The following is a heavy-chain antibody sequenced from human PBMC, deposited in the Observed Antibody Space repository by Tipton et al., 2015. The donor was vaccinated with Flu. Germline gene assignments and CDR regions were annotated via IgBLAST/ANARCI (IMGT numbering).Heavy chain of an antibody. CDR1: GFTFSSYG. D-gene: IGHD3-9*01. CDR2: IWYDGSNK. Sequence: SLRLSCAASGFTFSSYGMHWVRQAPGKGLEWVAVIWYDGSNKYYADSVKGRFTISRDNSKNTLYLQMNSLRAEDTAVYYCARAGYAYYYYYYGMDVWGQGTTVTVSS. J-gene: IGHJ6*02. V-gene: IGHV3-33*01. CDR3: ARAGYAYYYYYYGMDV.